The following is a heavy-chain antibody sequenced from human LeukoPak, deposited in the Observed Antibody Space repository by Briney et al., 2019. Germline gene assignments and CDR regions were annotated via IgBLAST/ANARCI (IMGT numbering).Heavy chain of an antibody. CDR1: GGSISSDNHY. J-gene: IGHJ1*01. Sequence: SETPSLTCTVSGGSISSDNHYWSWIRQPAGKGLEWIGRVYTNGSTNYTPSLKSRVSISVDTSKNQFSLKLSSVTAADTAVYYCASTFYYYDVSGYYYEYFQYWGQGTQVTVSS. V-gene: IGHV4-61*02. D-gene: IGHD3-22*01. CDR2: VYTNGST. CDR3: ASTFYYYDVSGYYYEYFQY.